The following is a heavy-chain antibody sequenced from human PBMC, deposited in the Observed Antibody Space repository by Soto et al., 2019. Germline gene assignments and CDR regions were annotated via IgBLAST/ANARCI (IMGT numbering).Heavy chain of an antibody. CDR3: AKSTTAQRRGRVLLWVRAFDI. J-gene: IGHJ3*02. D-gene: IGHD3-10*01. Sequence: EVQLLESGGGLVQPGGSLRLSCAASGFTFSSYAMSWVRQAPGKGLEWVSAISGSGGSTYYADSVKGRFTISRDNSKNTLYLQMNSLRAEDTAVYYSAKSTTAQRRGRVLLWVRAFDIWGQGTMVTVSS. CDR2: ISGSGGST. V-gene: IGHV3-23*01. CDR1: GFTFSSYA.